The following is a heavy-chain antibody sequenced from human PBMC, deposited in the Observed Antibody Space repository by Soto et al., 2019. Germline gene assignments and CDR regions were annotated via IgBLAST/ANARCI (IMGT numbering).Heavy chain of an antibody. CDR3: ATLMNTVPY. Sequence: GWSLRLSCAASGFTVSNNYLSWVRQAPGKGLQWVSLIYSDGGTDYAESVKGRFTISRDNSKNTLYLQINSLKAEDTAIYYCATLMNTVPYWGQGTLVTVPS. CDR2: IYSDGGT. D-gene: IGHD4-17*01. V-gene: IGHV3-66*01. J-gene: IGHJ4*02. CDR1: GFTVSNNY.